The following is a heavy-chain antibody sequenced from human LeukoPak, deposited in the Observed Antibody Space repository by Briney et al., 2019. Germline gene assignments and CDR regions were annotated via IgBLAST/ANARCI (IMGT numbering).Heavy chain of an antibody. CDR3: VRYGVAYGMDV. J-gene: IGHJ6*02. CDR1: GFGFSNYW. V-gene: IGHV3-7*01. CDR2: IKPDGSVT. D-gene: IGHD2-15*01. Sequence: GGSLTLSCAASGFGFSNYWMGWVRQPPGRGLEGVAYIKPDGSVTQYVDSVKGRFTISRDNAQNSLSLQMNSLGAEDTAVYYCVRYGVAYGMDVWGQGTTVTVS.